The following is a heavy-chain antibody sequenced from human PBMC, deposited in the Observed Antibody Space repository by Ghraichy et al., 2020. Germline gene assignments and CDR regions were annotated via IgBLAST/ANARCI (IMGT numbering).Heavy chain of an antibody. CDR3: AKDPVSYTSGWYNWFDP. D-gene: IGHD6-19*01. V-gene: IGHV3-23*01. CDR2: ISGSGGST. CDR1: GFTFSIYA. J-gene: IGHJ5*02. Sequence: SCAASGFTFSIYAMSWVRQAPGKGLEYVSSISGSGGSTYYADSVKGRFTISRDNSKNTLYLEMNSLRAEDTAVYYCAKDPVSYTSGWYNWFDPWGQGTLVTVSS.